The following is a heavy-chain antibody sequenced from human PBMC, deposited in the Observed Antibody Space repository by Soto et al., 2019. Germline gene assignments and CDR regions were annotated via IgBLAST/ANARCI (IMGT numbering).Heavy chain of an antibody. D-gene: IGHD2-21*02. J-gene: IGHJ4*02. CDR3: ARLRKVSLVTA. Sequence: LVESGGDLVYPGGSLRLSCVGSGFSFSDYSMNWVRQAPGKGLQWVSYISSSSDKTYYADYVKGRFTVSRDNAKNAWFLQMNSLRDDETATYFCARLRKVSLVTAWGQGTRVTASS. CDR1: GFSFSDYS. CDR2: ISSSSDKT. V-gene: IGHV3-48*02.